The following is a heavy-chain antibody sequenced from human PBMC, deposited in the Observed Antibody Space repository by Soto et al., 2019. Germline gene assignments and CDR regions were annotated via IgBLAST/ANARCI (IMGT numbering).Heavy chain of an antibody. CDR1: GFTFSTYA. D-gene: IGHD3-3*01. V-gene: IGHV3-23*01. CDR2: ISSSGEAT. Sequence: GGSLRLSCAASGFTFSTYAMTWVRQAPGKGLEWVSIISSSGEATYYLDSVKGRFTISRDNSRNTLNLQMNSLRAEDTAVYYCAKNGDFWSWGMDVWGLGTTVTVSS. CDR3: AKNGDFWSWGMDV. J-gene: IGHJ6*02.